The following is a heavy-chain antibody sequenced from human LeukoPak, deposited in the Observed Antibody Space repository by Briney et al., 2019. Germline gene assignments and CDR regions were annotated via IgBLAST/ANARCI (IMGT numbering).Heavy chain of an antibody. CDR1: GYTFTGYY. D-gene: IGHD2-21*02. V-gene: IGHV1-2*02. CDR2: VNPNSGGT. J-gene: IGHJ5*02. CDR3: ARGPWVYCGGDCYNWFDP. Sequence: ASVKVSCKASGYTFTGYYMHWVRQAPGQGLEWMGWVNPNSGGTNYAQKFQGRVTMTRDTSINTAYMELSRLRSDDTAVYYCARGPWVYCGGDCYNWFDPWGQGALVTVSS.